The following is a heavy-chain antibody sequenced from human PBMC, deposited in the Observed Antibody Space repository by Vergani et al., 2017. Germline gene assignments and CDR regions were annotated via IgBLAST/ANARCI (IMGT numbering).Heavy chain of an antibody. CDR2: IRYDGSNK. D-gene: IGHD6-6*01. J-gene: IGHJ2*01. CDR1: GFTFSSYG. V-gene: IGHV3-30*02. Sequence: QVQLVESGGGVVQPGGSLRLSCAASGFTFSSYGMHWVRQAPGKGLEWVAFIRYDGSNKYYADSVKGRFTISRDNSKNTLYLQMNSLRAEDTAVYYCARDMFEYSSSPDHYWYFDLWGRGTLVTVSS. CDR3: ARDMFEYSSSPDHYWYFDL.